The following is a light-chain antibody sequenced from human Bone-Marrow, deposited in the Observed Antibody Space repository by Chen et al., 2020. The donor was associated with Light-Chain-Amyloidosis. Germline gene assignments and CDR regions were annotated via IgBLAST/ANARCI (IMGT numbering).Light chain of an antibody. CDR1: ERLSEN. CDR2: GVS. V-gene: IGKV3-15*01. Sequence: EIVLAQSPATLSVSPGEGATLSSRAIERLSENLAWYQQKPGQAPRLLIYGVSTRATGIPARFSGSGCGTEFTLTISSLQSEDFAVYLCQQYNDWPWTFGLGTKVDIK. J-gene: IGKJ1*01. CDR3: QQYNDWPWT.